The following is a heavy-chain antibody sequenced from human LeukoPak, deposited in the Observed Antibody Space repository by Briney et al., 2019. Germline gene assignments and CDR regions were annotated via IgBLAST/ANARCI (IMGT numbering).Heavy chain of an antibody. CDR1: GFTVSNNY. D-gene: IGHD6-6*01. CDR3: AKVAFRSSSYISGIEY. Sequence: GGSLRLSCAASGFTVSNNYMSWARQAPGKGLDWVSVIYSGGSTYYADSVKGRFTISRDNSKNTLYLQMNGLRAEDTAVYYCAKVAFRSSSYISGIEYWGQGTLVTVSS. V-gene: IGHV3-53*01. CDR2: IYSGGST. J-gene: IGHJ4*02.